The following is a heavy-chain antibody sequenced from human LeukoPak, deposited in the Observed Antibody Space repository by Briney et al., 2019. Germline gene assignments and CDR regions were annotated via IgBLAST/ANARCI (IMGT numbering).Heavy chain of an antibody. Sequence: GGSLRLSCEASGFTFSHFSMNWVRQAPGKGLEWVSSISSSSSDIYYADSVKGRFTISRDSIKNSLYLQMNSLRAEDTAVYYCARVPGGMEWSDFDYWGQGTLVTVSS. J-gene: IGHJ4*02. D-gene: IGHD3-3*01. CDR2: ISSSSSDI. CDR1: GFTFSHFS. CDR3: ARVPGGMEWSDFDY. V-gene: IGHV3-21*06.